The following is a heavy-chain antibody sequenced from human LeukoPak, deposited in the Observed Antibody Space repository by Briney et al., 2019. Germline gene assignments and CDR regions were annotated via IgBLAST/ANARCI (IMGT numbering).Heavy chain of an antibody. CDR1: GGSISSGGYY. V-gene: IGHV4-31*03. J-gene: IGHJ4*02. CDR2: IYYSGST. D-gene: IGHD3-10*01. Sequence: SETLSLTCTVSGGSISSGGYYWSWIRQHPGKGLEWIGYIYYSGSTYYNPSLKSRVTISVDTSKNQFSLKLSSVTAADTAVYYCARFYGSGSNFDYWGQGTLVTASS. CDR3: ARFYGSGSNFDY.